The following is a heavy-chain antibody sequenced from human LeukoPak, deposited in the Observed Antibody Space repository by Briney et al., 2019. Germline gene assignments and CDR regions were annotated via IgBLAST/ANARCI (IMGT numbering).Heavy chain of an antibody. J-gene: IGHJ4*02. CDR1: GSDFTTYW. V-gene: IGHV5-51*01. CDR3: ARRVGSYDYFDY. Sequence: GASLKISSKGFGSDFTTYWFAWGRQIPGKGLKWMGIIYPGDSDTRYSPSFQAQVTISADKSISTAYLQWSSLKASDTAMYYCARRVGSYDYFDYWGQGTLVTVSS. D-gene: IGHD3-10*01. CDR2: IYPGDSDT.